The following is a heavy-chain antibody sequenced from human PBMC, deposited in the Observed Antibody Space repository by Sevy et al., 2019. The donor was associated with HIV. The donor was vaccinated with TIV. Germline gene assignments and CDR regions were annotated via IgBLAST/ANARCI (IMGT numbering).Heavy chain of an antibody. V-gene: IGHV1-2*02. CDR2: INPKNDVT. Sequence: ASVKVSCKASGYSFTDYYMHWVRQAPGQGLEWMAWINPKNDVTNYPQKFQGRVTMTRDTSTSTAYIELTRLRSDDTAVYYCARARRVTTVYYYYGMDAWGQGTTVTVSS. J-gene: IGHJ6*02. CDR1: GYSFTDYY. D-gene: IGHD5-18*01. CDR3: ARARRVTTVYYYYGMDA.